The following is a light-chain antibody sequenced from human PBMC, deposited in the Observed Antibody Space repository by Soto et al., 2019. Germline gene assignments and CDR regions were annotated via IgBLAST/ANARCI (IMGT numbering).Light chain of an antibody. CDR2: EVF. Sequence: QSALTQPASVSGSPGQSITISCTGTSSDVGGYDYVSWYQQHPGKVPKLMIYEVFRRPSGISDRFSGSKSGNTASLTISGLHAEDEADYYCCSYTTTSTFVFGGGTKLTVL. V-gene: IGLV2-14*03. J-gene: IGLJ2*01. CDR3: CSYTTTSTFV. CDR1: SSDVGGYDY.